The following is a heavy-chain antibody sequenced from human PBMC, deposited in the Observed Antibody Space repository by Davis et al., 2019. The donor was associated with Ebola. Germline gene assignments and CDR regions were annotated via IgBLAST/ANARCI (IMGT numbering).Heavy chain of an antibody. J-gene: IGHJ6*02. Sequence: PGGSLRLSCAASGFTFSTYSMNWVRQTPGKGLEWLGYINGGTTIYADSVRGRFTISRDTAKNSVYLQMNSPRDEDTAVYYCAREGHMDVWGQGTTVIVSS. CDR2: INGGTT. CDR1: GFTFSTYS. CDR3: AREGHMDV. V-gene: IGHV3-48*02.